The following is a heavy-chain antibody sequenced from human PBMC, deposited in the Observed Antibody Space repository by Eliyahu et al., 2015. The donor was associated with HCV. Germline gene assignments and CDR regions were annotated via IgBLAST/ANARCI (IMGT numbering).Heavy chain of an antibody. CDR3: ARHGKYYDILTGYYAFDI. CDR2: ISAYNGNT. D-gene: IGHD3-9*01. Sequence: QVQLVQSGAEVKKPGASVKVSCKASGYTFTSYGIXWVRKAPGQGLEWMGWISAYNGNTNYAQKLQGRVTMTTDTSTSTAYMELRSLRSDDTAVYYCARHGKYYDILTGYYAFDIWGQGTMVTVSS. CDR1: GYTFTSYG. V-gene: IGHV1-18*01. J-gene: IGHJ3*02.